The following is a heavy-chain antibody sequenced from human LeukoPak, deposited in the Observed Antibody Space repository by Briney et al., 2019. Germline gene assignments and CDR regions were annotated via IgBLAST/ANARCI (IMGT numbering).Heavy chain of an antibody. D-gene: IGHD3-10*01. Sequence: ASVKVSCKASGYTFTSYDINWVRQATGQGLEWMGWINPNSGGTNYAQKFQGRVTMTRDTSISTAYMELSRLRSDDTAVYYCARGEATVHLGPCINWGQGTLVTVSS. J-gene: IGHJ4*02. CDR2: INPNSGGT. V-gene: IGHV1-2*02. CDR3: ARGEATVHLGPCIN. CDR1: GYTFTSYD.